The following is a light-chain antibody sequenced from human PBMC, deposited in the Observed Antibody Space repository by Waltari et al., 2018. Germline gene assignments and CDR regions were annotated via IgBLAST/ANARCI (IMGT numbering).Light chain of an antibody. CDR2: AAS. CDR3: QQSFITPYT. J-gene: IGKJ2*01. V-gene: IGKV1-39*01. Sequence: DIQMTQSPSSLSASVGDRVTITCRASQRISTCLNWYHQKPGRAPNLLIFAASSLESGVPSRFSGSGSGTDFTLTISSLQPEDFATYYCQQSFITPYTFGQGTKLEI. CDR1: QRISTC.